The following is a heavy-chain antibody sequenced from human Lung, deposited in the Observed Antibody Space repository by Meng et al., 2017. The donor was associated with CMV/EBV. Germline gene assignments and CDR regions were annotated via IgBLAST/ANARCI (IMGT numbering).Heavy chain of an antibody. Sequence: ASVKVSXKVSGYTLSELSMHWVRQAPGKGLEWMGSFDPEDGEAIYAQKFQGRVTMTEDTSTDTAYMELSSLRSDDTAVYYCAKVPRFYSYYGLDVWGQGTTVTVSS. CDR2: FDPEDGEA. J-gene: IGHJ6*02. CDR3: AKVPRFYSYYGLDV. CDR1: GYTLSELS. V-gene: IGHV1-24*01. D-gene: IGHD3-10*01.